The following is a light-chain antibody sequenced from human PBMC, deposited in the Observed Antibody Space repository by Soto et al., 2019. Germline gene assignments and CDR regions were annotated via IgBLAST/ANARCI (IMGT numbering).Light chain of an antibody. V-gene: IGKV1-12*01. CDR1: QDISSW. J-gene: IGKJ5*01. CDR3: QEASRIPIT. Sequence: DIQMTQSPSSVSASVGDRVTITCLASQDISSWLAWYQQKPGKAPKLLIYAASTLQSGVPSRFSGSGSGTDFTLTISSLQPEDFATYYCQEASRIPITFGQGTRLEIK. CDR2: AAS.